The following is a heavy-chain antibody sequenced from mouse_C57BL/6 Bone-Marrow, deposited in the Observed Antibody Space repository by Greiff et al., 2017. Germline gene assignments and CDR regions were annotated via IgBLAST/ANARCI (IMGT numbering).Heavy chain of an antibody. V-gene: IGHV1-55*01. CDR1: GYTFTSYW. CDR2: IYPGSGST. Sequence: QVQLQQPGAELVKPGASVKMSCKASGYTFTSYWITWVKQRPGQGLEWIGDIYPGSGSTNYNEKFKSKATIALDTSFSTAYMQLSSLTSEDSAVYYCARAYYSYYYAMDYWGQGTSVTVSS. CDR3: ARAYYSYYYAMDY. J-gene: IGHJ4*01. D-gene: IGHD2-12*01.